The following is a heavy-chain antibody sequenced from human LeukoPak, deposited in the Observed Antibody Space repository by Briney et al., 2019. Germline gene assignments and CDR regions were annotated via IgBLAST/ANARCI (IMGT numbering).Heavy chain of an antibody. D-gene: IGHD3-22*01. Sequence: ASVTVSCKASGYTFTSYDINWVRQATGRGLEWMGWMNPNSGNTGYAQKFQGRVTMTRNTSISTAYMELSSLRSEDTAVYYCARGRSWRSGYSYWFDPWGQGTLVTVSS. CDR2: MNPNSGNT. V-gene: IGHV1-8*01. CDR1: GYTFTSYD. J-gene: IGHJ5*02. CDR3: ARGRSWRSGYSYWFDP.